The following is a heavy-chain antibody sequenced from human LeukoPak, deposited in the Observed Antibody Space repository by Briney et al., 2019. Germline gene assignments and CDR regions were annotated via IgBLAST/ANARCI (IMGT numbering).Heavy chain of an antibody. D-gene: IGHD3-22*01. J-gene: IGHJ3*02. CDR1: GYTFTSYG. CDR2: ISAYNGKT. V-gene: IGHV1-18*01. Sequence: ASVKVSCKASGYTFTSYGINWVRQAPGQGLEWMGWISAYNGKTNYTQKLQGRVTMTTDTSTSTAYMELRSLRSDDTAVYYCARGRNYYDSSRYYYEGDAFDIWGQGTMVTVSS. CDR3: ARGRNYYDSSRYYYEGDAFDI.